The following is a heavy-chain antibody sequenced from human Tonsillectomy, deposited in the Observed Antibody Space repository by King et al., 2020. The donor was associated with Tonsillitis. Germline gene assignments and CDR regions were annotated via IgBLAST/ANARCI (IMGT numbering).Heavy chain of an antibody. D-gene: IGHD3-16*02. Sequence: QLVQSGGGLVQPGGSLRLSCAASGFTFSNFWMHWVRQAPGKGLLWVSRINSDATTTNYTDSVQGRFTISRDNAKNTLYLQMNSLTEDDTAVYYCVREGGDTISSEYFQHWGQGTLVAVSS. CDR2: INSDATTT. V-gene: IGHV3-74*01. CDR3: VREGGDTISSEYFQH. J-gene: IGHJ1*01. CDR1: GFTFSNFW.